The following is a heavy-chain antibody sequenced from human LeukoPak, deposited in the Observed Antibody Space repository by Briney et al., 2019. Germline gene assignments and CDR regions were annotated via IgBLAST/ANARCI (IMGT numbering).Heavy chain of an antibody. CDR3: ARSVYIVVEYYFDC. CDR1: GGSISSSSYC. J-gene: IGHJ4*02. V-gene: IGHV4-39*01. Sequence: SETLSLTCTVSGGSISSSSYCWGWTRHPPGKGLEWLGTICYSGSTFYNPSLKSRVTISVDTSKNQFSLRLSSVTAADAAVYYCARSVYIVVEYYFDCWGQGALVTVSS. CDR2: ICYSGST. D-gene: IGHD2-15*01.